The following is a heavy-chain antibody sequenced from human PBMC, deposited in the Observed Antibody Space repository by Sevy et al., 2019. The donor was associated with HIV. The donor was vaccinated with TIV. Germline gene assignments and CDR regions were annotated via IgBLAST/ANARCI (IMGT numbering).Heavy chain of an antibody. V-gene: IGHV3-15*01. CDR2: IKSETEGGTT. Sequence: GGSLRLSCAASGFTFSNVWMSWVRQAPGKGLEWVGHIKSETEGGTTDYGAPMKGRFSISRVDSKATLYLQMNSLKTEDTAVYYWTSRGDSGSYLLGPGDFDYWGQGTLVTVSS. CDR3: TSRGDSGSYLLGPGDFDY. D-gene: IGHD1-26*01. CDR1: GFTFSNVW. J-gene: IGHJ4*02.